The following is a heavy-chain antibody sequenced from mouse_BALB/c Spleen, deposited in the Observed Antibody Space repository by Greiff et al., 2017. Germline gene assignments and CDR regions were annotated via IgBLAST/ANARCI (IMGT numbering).Heavy chain of an antibody. CDR3: ARGGSTMITSFDY. CDR1: GDSITSGY. J-gene: IGHJ2*01. D-gene: IGHD2-4*01. V-gene: IGHV3-8*02. Sequence: EVKLMESGPSLVKPSQTLSLTCSVTGDSITSGYWNWIRKLPGNKLEYMGYISYSGSTYYNPSLKSRISITRDTSKNQYYLQLNSVTTEDTATYYCARGGSTMITSFDYWGQGTTLTVSS. CDR2: ISYSGST.